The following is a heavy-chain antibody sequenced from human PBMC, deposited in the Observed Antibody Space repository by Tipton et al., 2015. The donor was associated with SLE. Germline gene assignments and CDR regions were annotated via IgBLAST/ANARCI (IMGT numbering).Heavy chain of an antibody. D-gene: IGHD3-3*01. CDR2: IHTGGGT. CDR3: ATNGHVYDFWSGPLRFDI. Sequence: TLSLTCTVSGGSISSGGSYWSWIRQPAGKGLEWIGRIHTGGGTNYNPSLMSRVTISVDTSKNQLSLNLNSVTAADTAVYFCATNGHVYDFWSGPLRFDIWGQGTMVTVSS. CDR1: GGSISSGGSY. J-gene: IGHJ3*02. V-gene: IGHV4-61*02.